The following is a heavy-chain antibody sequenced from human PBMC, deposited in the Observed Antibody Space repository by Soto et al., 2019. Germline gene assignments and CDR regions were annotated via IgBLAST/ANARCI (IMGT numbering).Heavy chain of an antibody. CDR1: GYTFTNSD. J-gene: IGHJ4*02. Sequence: QVQLVQSGAEVKKPGASVKVSSKPSGYTFTNSDINWVRQAPGQGLEWMGWLNPESGHAAYVQKFQGRITLTTSTSTSTVYMEMRSLGSEDTAVYYCARRPHCSGGICYYGLDDWGQGTLGTVSS. D-gene: IGHD2-15*01. V-gene: IGHV1-8*01. CDR3: ARRPHCSGGICYYGLDD. CDR2: LNPESGHA.